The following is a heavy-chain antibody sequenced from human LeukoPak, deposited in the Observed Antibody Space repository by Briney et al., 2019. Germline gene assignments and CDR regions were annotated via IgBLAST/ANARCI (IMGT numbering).Heavy chain of an antibody. J-gene: IGHJ3*01. CDR1: GFSFSSYA. CDR3: AKGKINHDGAFDF. CDR2: IGAWVAGT. Sequence: GRSLRLSCAVSGFSFSSYAMSWVRQAPGRGLEWVSSIGAWVAGTSYADSVKGRFTISRDNSKKTLYLQMNSLRVGDTALYYCAKGKINHDGAFDFWGQGTMVTVSS. V-gene: IGHV3-23*01. D-gene: IGHD3-16*01.